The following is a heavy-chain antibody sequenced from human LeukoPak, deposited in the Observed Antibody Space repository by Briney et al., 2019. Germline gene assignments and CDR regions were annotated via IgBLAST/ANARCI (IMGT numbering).Heavy chain of an antibody. CDR2: IYASGST. D-gene: IGHD2-15*01. CDR3: ARLLVVESRFDP. V-gene: IGHV4-61*02. CDR1: GGSISSSSYF. J-gene: IGHJ5*02. Sequence: SETLSLTCTVSGGSISSSSYFWSWIRQPAGKGLEYIGRIYASGSTNYNPSLKSRVTMSVDTSKNQFSLKLTSVTAADTAVYYCARLLVVESRFDPWGQGTLVTVSS.